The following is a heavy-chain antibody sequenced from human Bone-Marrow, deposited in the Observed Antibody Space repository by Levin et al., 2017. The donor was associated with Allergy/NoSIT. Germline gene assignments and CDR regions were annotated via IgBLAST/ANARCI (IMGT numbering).Heavy chain of an antibody. CDR1: GFILSSYW. CDR3: ARASSEYGLYYFGMDV. D-gene: IGHD4-17*01. Sequence: GGSLRLSCEASGFILSSYWMAWVRQAPGKGLVWLSRINSDGSSRDYADSVKGRFTISRDNAKDTLYLQMNSLRADDSAVYYCARASSEYGLYYFGMDVWGQGTTVIVSS. CDR2: INSDGSSR. J-gene: IGHJ6*02. V-gene: IGHV3-74*01.